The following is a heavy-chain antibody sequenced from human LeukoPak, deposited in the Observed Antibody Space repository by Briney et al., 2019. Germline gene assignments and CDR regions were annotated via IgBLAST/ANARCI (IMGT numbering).Heavy chain of an antibody. CDR3: ASLPAAGSNWYFDL. CDR2: IYYSGST. CDR1: GGSISSYY. Sequence: PSETLSLTCTVSGGSISSYYWSWIRQPPGKGLEWIGYIYYSGSTNYNPSLKSRVTISVDTSKNQFSLKLSSVTAADTAVYYCASLPAAGSNWYFDLWGRGTLVTVSS. V-gene: IGHV4-59*01. D-gene: IGHD6-13*01. J-gene: IGHJ2*01.